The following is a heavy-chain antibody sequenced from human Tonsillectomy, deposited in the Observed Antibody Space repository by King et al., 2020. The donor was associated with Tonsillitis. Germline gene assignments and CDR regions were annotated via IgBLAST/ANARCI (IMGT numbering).Heavy chain of an antibody. CDR3: ARWEVGGTANEDGFDI. J-gene: IGHJ3*02. V-gene: IGHV4-4*02. D-gene: IGHD6-19*01. CDR1: GGSISSSNW. CDR2: IYHSGST. Sequence: QLQESGPGLVKPSGTLSLTCAVSGGSISSSNWWSWVRQPPGKGLEWIGEIYHSGSTNYNPSLKSQVTISVDKSKNQFSLKLNSVTAADTAVYHCARWEVGGTANEDGFDIWGQGTMVTVSS.